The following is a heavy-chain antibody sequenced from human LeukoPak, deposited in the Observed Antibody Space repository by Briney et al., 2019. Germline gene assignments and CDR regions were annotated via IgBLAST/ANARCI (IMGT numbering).Heavy chain of an antibody. D-gene: IGHD2-15*01. CDR3: AKSGLNRFDY. J-gene: IGHJ4*02. V-gene: IGHV3-23*01. CDR2: FSGSGGST. CDR1: GFSFSFYW. Sequence: GGSLRLSCAASGFSFSFYWMHWVRQAPGKGLEWVSTFSGSGGSTHYADSVKGRFTISRDNSKNTLYLQMNSLRAEDTAVYYCAKSGLNRFDYWGQGTLVTVSS.